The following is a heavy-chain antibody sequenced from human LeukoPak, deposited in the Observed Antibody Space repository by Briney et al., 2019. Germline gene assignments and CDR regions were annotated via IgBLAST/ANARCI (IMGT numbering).Heavy chain of an antibody. CDR2: IYDSGST. CDR3: ARVPVTTYWYFDL. J-gene: IGHJ2*01. CDR1: GGSISSYY. V-gene: IGHV4-59*01. Sequence: SETPSLTCTVSGGSISSYYWSWIRQPPGKRLEWIGYIYDSGSTNYNPSLKSRVTISIDTSKSQLSLKLSSVTAADTAVYYCARVPVTTYWYFDLWGRGTLVTVSS. D-gene: IGHD4-17*01.